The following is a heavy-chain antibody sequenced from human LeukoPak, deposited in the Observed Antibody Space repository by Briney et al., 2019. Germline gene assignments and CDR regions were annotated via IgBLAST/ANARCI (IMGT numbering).Heavy chain of an antibody. D-gene: IGHD3-3*01. J-gene: IGHJ4*02. Sequence: ASVKVSCKASGYTFTGYYMHWVRQAPGQGLEWMGWINPNSGGTNYAQKFQGRVTMTRDTSISTAYMELSRLRSDDTAVYYCARDANDFWSGYYPYYFDYWGQGTLVTASS. CDR2: INPNSGGT. CDR3: ARDANDFWSGYYPYYFDY. V-gene: IGHV1-2*02. CDR1: GYTFTGYY.